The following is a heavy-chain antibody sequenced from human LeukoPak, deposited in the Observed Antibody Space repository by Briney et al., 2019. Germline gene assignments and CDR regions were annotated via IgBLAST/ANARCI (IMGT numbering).Heavy chain of an antibody. J-gene: IGHJ6*02. CDR2: ISSSSSYI. D-gene: IGHD6-13*01. CDR1: GFTFSSYT. Sequence: PGGSLRLSCAASGFTFSSYTMNWVRQAPGKGLEWVSSISSSSSYIYYADSVKGRFTISRDNSKNTLYLQMNSLRAEDTAVYYCARIPYSHPPLWYGMDVWGQGTTVTVSS. CDR3: ARIPYSHPPLWYGMDV. V-gene: IGHV3-21*01.